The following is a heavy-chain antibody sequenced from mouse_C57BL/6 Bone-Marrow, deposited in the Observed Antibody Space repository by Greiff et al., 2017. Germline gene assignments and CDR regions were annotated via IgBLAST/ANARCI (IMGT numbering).Heavy chain of an antibody. CDR1: GYTFTSYW. Sequence: VQLQQPGAELVKPGASLKLSCKASGYTFTSYWMQWVKQRPGQGLEWIGEIDPSDSYTNYNQKFKGKATLTVDTSSSTAYMQLSSLTSEDSAVYYCARDDYVPFAYWGQGTLVTVSA. CDR2: IDPSDSYT. CDR3: ARDDYVPFAY. V-gene: IGHV1-50*01. J-gene: IGHJ3*01. D-gene: IGHD2-4*01.